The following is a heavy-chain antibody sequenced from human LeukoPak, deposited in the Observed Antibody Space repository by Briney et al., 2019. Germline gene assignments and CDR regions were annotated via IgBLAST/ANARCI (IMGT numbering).Heavy chain of an antibody. V-gene: IGHV6-1*01. CDR3: AREEAGTYGFEY. Sequence: SQTLSLTCAIFGDSVSSNIAAWNWIRQSRSRGLEWLGRAFYRSQWYNDYAFSVKGRIAINPDTSKNHVSLQLNSVTPEDTAVYYCAREEAGTYGFEYWGQGTLVTVSS. CDR1: GDSVSSNIAA. D-gene: IGHD3-10*01. J-gene: IGHJ4*02. CDR2: AFYRSQWYN.